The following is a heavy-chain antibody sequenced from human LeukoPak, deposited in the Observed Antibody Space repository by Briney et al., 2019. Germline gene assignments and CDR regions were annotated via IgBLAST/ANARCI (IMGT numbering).Heavy chain of an antibody. Sequence: ASVKVSCTASGYTLTSYGISWVRQATGQGLEWMGWMNPNSGNTGYAQKFQGRVTMTRNTSINTAYMELNSLRSEDTAVYYCARANPLDYWGQGTLVTVSS. J-gene: IGHJ4*02. V-gene: IGHV1-8*01. CDR1: GYTLTSYG. CDR2: MNPNSGNT. CDR3: ARANPLDY.